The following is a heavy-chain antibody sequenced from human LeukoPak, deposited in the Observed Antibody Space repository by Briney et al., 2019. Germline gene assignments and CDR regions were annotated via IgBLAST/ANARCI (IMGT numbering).Heavy chain of an antibody. D-gene: IGHD3-9*01. V-gene: IGHV4-4*07. J-gene: IGHJ4*02. CDR3: TTDFYFDWSQDHPPFDY. CDR2: IYTSGST. CDR1: GGSISSYY. Sequence: SETLSLTCTVSGGSISSYYWSWIRQPAGKGLEWIGRIYTSGSTNYNPSLKSRVTMSVDTSKNQFSLKLSSVTAADTAVYYCTTDFYFDWSQDHPPFDYWGQGTLLTVSS.